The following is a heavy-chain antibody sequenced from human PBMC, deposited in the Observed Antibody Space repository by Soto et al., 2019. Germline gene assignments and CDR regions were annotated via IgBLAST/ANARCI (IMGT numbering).Heavy chain of an antibody. CDR2: IWADGSKK. CDR1: GFTFSRYG. V-gene: IGHV3-33*01. J-gene: IGHJ4*02. CDR3: ARDSGGSPFDY. D-gene: IGHD1-1*01. Sequence: QVQLVESGGGVVQPGRSLRLSCAASGFTFSRYGMHWVRQAPGKGLEWVAVIWADGSKKYYADSVKGRFTISRDNPENTLYLQMNSLTAEDTAMYFCARDSGGSPFDYWGQGTLVTVSS.